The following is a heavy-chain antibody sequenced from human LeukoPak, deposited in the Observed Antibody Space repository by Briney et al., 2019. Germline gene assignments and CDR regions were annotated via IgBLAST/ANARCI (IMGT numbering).Heavy chain of an antibody. J-gene: IGHJ3*02. CDR1: GGSISSYS. D-gene: IGHD3-10*01. Sequence: PSETLSLTFTVSGGSISSYSWNWIRQPAGKGLEWIGHIYSSGSTNYNPSLKSRVTMSVDTSKNQFSLRLSSVTAADTAVYYCARGIYGSGLAAFDIWGQGTMVTVSS. V-gene: IGHV4-4*07. CDR3: ARGIYGSGLAAFDI. CDR2: IYSSGST.